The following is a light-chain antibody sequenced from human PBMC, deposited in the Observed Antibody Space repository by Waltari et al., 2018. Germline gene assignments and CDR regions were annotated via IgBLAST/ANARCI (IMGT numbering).Light chain of an antibody. CDR1: TSNIGAGHD. J-gene: IGLJ2*01. V-gene: IGLV1-40*01. Sequence: QSVLTQPPSVSGTPGQRVTISCSGSTSNIGAGHDVHWSQHLPGTAPKLLIYGNNKRPAWVPDRFSGSKSGTAASLAITGLQADDEADYFCQSFDNMLSGGVVFGGGTKLAVL. CDR2: GNN. CDR3: QSFDNMLSGGVV.